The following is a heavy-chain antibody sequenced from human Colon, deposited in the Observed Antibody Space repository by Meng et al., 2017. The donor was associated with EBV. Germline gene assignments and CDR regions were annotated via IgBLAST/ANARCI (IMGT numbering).Heavy chain of an antibody. CDR1: GDSVRRFTG. V-gene: IGHV4-4*02. CDR3: ARVMRYQLLRFFDY. J-gene: IGHJ4*02. Sequence: QWSGTYWCKASGSLSLTSSVSGDSVRRFTGWTCVRQPPGKGLEWIGEIYHGGSPNYNPSLESRVTISVDKSKNQFSLDLTSVTAADTAVYFCARVMRYQLLRFFDYWGQGILVTVSS. CDR2: IYHGGSP. D-gene: IGHD2-2*01.